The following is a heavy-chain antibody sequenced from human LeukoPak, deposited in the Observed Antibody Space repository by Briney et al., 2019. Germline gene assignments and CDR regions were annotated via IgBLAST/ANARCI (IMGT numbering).Heavy chain of an antibody. CDR1: GFTFSSYG. CDR2: ISYGGSSK. Sequence: GRSLRLSCAASGFTFSSYGMHWVRQAPGKGLEWVAVISYGGSSKYCADSVKGRFTISRDNSKNTLYLQMNSLRAEDTAVYYCAKGEIYYYGMDVWGQGTTVTVSS. CDR3: AKGEIYYYGMDV. J-gene: IGHJ6*02. V-gene: IGHV3-30*18.